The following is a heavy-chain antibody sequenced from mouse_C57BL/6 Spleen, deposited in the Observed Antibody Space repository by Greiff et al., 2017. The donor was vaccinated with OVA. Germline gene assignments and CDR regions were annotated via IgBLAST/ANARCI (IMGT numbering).Heavy chain of an antibody. CDR2: FYPGSGSI. Sequence: QVQLQQSGAELVKPGASVKLSCKASGYTFTEYTIHWVKQRSGQGLEWIGWFYPGSGSIKYNEKFKDKATLTADKSSSTVYMELSRLTSEDSAVYFCARHEEGGPMDDGYLYWYFDVWGTVTTVTVSS. J-gene: IGHJ1*03. V-gene: IGHV1-62-2*01. D-gene: IGHD2-3*01. CDR3: ARHEEGGPMDDGYLYWYFDV. CDR1: GYTFTEYT.